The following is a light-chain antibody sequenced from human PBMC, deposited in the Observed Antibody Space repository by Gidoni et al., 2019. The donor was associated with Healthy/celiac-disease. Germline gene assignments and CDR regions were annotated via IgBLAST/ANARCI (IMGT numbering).Light chain of an antibody. CDR1: QDISNY. J-gene: IGKJ2*01. CDR2: DAS. CDR3: QQYDNLPT. Sequence: DIQMTQSPSSLSASVGDRVTITCQASQDISNYLNWSQQKPGKAPKLLIYDASNLETGVPSRFSGSGSGTDFTFTISSLQPEDIATYYCQQYDNLPTFGQGTKLEIK. V-gene: IGKV1-33*01.